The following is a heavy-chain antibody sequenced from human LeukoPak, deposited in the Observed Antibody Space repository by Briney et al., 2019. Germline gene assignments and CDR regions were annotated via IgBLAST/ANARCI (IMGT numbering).Heavy chain of an antibody. V-gene: IGHV1-18*01. D-gene: IGHD3-3*01. J-gene: IGHJ4*02. CDR3: ARGTYYDFWTGYPLDY. CDR1: NYTFTSYG. CDR2: INAYNGDT. Sequence: ASVKVSCKASNYTFTSYGISWVRQAPGQGLEWMAWINAYNGDTNYAQKLQGRVTLTTDTSTSTAYMELRSLRSKDTAVYYCARGTYYDFWTGYPLDYWGQGTLVTVSS.